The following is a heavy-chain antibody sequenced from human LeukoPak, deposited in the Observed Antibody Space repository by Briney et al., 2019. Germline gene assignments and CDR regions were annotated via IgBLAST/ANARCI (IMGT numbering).Heavy chain of an antibody. CDR2: VDPEDGET. D-gene: IGHD6-13*01. CDR1: GYTFTDYY. CDR3: ATVSIAAAGTDFDY. J-gene: IGHJ4*02. Sequence: ATVKISCKVSGYTFTDYYMHWVQQAPGKGLEWMGLVDPEDGETIYAEKFQGRVTITADTSTDTAYMELSCLRSEDTAVYYCATVSIAAAGTDFDYWGQGTLVTVSS. V-gene: IGHV1-69-2*01.